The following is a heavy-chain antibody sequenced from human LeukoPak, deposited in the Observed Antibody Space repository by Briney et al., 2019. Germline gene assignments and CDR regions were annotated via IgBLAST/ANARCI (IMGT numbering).Heavy chain of an antibody. J-gene: IGHJ4*02. CDR2: ISYDGSNK. D-gene: IGHD3-22*01. Sequence: GGSLRLSCAASGFNFIDYSMNWVRQAPGKGLEWVAVISYDGSNKYYADSVKGRFTISRDNSKNTLYLQMNSLRAEDTAVYYCAKRTYYYDSSGPASPYYWGQGTLVTVSS. CDR1: GFNFIDYS. CDR3: AKRTYYYDSSGPASPYY. V-gene: IGHV3-30*18.